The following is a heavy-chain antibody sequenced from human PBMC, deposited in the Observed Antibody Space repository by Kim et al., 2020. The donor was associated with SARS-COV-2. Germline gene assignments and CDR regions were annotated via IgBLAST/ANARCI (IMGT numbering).Heavy chain of an antibody. CDR1: GGTFSSYA. Sequence: SVKVSCKASGGTFSSYAISWVRQAPGQGLEWMGGIIPIFGTANYAQKFQGRVTITADESTSTAYMELSSLRSEDTAVYYCARDGGAEESHYYDSSGYYYWGQGTLVTVSS. V-gene: IGHV1-69*13. J-gene: IGHJ4*02. CDR3: ARDGGAEESHYYDSSGYYY. CDR2: IIPIFGTA. D-gene: IGHD3-22*01.